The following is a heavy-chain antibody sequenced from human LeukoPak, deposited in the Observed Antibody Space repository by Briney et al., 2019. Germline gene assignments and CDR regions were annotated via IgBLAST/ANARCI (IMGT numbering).Heavy chain of an antibody. Sequence: SETLSLTCAVYGGSFSGYYWSWIRQPPGKGLEWIGEINHSGSTNYNPSLKSRVTISVDTSKNQFSLKLSSVTAADTAVYYCARQVTGSSKNFDYWGQGTLVTVSS. CDR1: GGSFSGYY. D-gene: IGHD1-26*01. CDR3: ARQVTGSSKNFDY. CDR2: INHSGST. J-gene: IGHJ4*02. V-gene: IGHV4-34*01.